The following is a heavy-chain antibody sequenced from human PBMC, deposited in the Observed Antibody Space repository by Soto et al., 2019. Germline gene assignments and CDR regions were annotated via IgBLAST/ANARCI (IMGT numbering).Heavy chain of an antibody. CDR2: IYYSGST. V-gene: IGHV4-31*03. Sequence: QVQLQEAGPGLVKPSQTLSLTCTVSGGSISSGGYYWRGIRQHPGKGLEWIGYIYYSGSTYYNPSLKGRVTMSVDTPKKQFSLKLSSVTAADTAVYYCARSVFPWGQGTLVTVSS. CDR3: ARSVFP. J-gene: IGHJ5*02. CDR1: GGSISSGGYY.